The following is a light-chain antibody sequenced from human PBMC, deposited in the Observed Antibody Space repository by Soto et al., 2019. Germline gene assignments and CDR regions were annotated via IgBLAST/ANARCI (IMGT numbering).Light chain of an antibody. V-gene: IGKV1-39*01. Sequence: DLPMTQSPSSLSASVGDRVTITCRASQSISSYLNWYQQKPGKAPKLLIYAASSLQSGVPSRFSGSGSGTDFTLTISSLQPEDFATYCCQQSYNTPRTFGQGTKLEIK. CDR3: QQSYNTPRT. J-gene: IGKJ2*01. CDR2: AAS. CDR1: QSISSY.